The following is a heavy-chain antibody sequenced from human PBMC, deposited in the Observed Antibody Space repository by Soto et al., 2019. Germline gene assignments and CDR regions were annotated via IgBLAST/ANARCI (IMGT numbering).Heavy chain of an antibody. Sequence: ASVKVSCKASGYAFSNYYMQWVRQAPGQGLEWMGIINPSGGSTTYAQKFQGRVTMTRDTSTSTVYMELNSLRSEDTAVYYCARDRYSVYYAMDFWGQGTTVTVSS. CDR3: ARDRYSVYYAMDF. CDR2: INPSGGST. CDR1: GYAFSNYY. V-gene: IGHV1-46*01. J-gene: IGHJ6*02. D-gene: IGHD2-15*01.